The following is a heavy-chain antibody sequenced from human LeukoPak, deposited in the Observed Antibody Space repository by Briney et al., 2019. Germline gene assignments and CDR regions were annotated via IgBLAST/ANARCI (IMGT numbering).Heavy chain of an antibody. CDR1: GGSISSYY. J-gene: IGHJ4*02. V-gene: IGHV4-59*08. CDR2: IYYSGSA. D-gene: IGHD5-12*01. CDR3: ARHVGSSGYDAVDY. Sequence: SETLSLTCTVSGGSISSYYWSWIRQPPGKGLEWIGYIYYSGSANCNPSLKSRVTISVDTSKNQFSLRLSSVTAADTAFYYCARHVGSSGYDAVDYWGQGTLVTVSA.